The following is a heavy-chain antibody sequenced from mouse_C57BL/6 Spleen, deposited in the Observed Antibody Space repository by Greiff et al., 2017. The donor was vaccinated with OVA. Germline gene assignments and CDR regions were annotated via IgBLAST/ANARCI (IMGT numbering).Heavy chain of an antibody. J-gene: IGHJ4*01. CDR2: IIPGSGGT. V-gene: IGHV1-54*01. CDR1: GYAFTNYL. Sequence: QVQLQQSGAELVRPGTSVKVSCEASGYAFTNYLIEWVKQRPGQGLEWIGVIIPGSGGTNYNEKFKGKATLTADKSSSTAYMQLSSLTFEDSAVDFCARRPIYCDYDRSMDYWGQGTSVTVSS. CDR3: ARRPIYCDYDRSMDY. D-gene: IGHD2-4*01.